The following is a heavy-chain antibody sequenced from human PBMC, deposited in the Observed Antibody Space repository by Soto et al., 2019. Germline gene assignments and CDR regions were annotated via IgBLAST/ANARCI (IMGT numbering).Heavy chain of an antibody. CDR1: GYPFSNYA. D-gene: IGHD6-19*01. V-gene: IGHV1-3*01. J-gene: IGHJ4*02. CDR3: ARVIAVVCSTRFDY. Sequence: ASGKVSCDASGYPFSNYAIHWVRQAPGQSLEWMGWINAGNGNTKYSPKFQGRVTITGDTTATTAYMELRSLSSEDTAVYFCARVIAVVCSTRFDYWGEVTRFTVSP. CDR2: INAGNGNT.